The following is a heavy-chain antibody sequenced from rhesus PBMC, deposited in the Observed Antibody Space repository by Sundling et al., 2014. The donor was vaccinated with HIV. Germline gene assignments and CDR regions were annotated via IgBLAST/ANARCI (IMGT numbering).Heavy chain of an antibody. J-gene: IGHJ6*01. CDR2: IGGYSGNT. Sequence: QVKLQQWGEGLLKPSETLSLTCAVYGASISGYYYWSWIRQPPGKGLEWIGYIGGYSGNTYYKPSLKSRVTISTDTSKNQFSLKLTSVTAADTAVYYCARERGLTWSDSMYGLDSWGQGVVLTVSS. CDR3: ARERGLTWSDSMYGLDS. CDR1: GASISGYYY. D-gene: IGHD3-22*01. V-gene: IGHV4-73*01.